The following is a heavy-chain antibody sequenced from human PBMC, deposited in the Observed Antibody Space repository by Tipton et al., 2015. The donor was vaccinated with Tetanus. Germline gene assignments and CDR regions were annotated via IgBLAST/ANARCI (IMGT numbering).Heavy chain of an antibody. Sequence: LRLSCIVSGGSMSGYYWSWIRQPPGKGLEWIGYIYDTGNTNYKSSLKSRVTMSVDTSKNQFSLKLTSVTAADTAMYYCVRGNGGNCCHVDSWGRGTLVTVSS. J-gene: IGHJ4*02. CDR3: VRGNGGNCCHVDS. D-gene: IGHD2-15*01. V-gene: IGHV4-59*01. CDR2: IYDTGNT. CDR1: GGSMSGYY.